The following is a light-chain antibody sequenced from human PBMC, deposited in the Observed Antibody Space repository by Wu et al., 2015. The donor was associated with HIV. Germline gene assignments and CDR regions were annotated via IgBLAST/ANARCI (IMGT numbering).Light chain of an antibody. V-gene: IGKV3-11*01. CDR3: QQRSNWPQLT. CDR1: QSVSSY. CDR2: DAS. J-gene: IGKJ4*01. Sequence: EIVLTQSPATLSLSPGERATLSCRASQSVSSYLAWYQQKPGQAPRLLIYDASNRATGIPARFSGSGSGTDFTLTISSLEPEDFASYTCQQRSNWPQLTFGGGTKVE.